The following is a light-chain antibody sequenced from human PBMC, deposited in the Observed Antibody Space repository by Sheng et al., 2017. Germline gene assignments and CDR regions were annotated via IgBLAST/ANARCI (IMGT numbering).Light chain of an antibody. Sequence: DIQMTQSPLSLSASVGDRVTITCRASQSIRRNLNWYQQKPGKAPQLLIYGAFNLQSGVPSRFSGTGSGTDFTLTISSLQPEDFATFYCQQSFGAPFTFGPGTTVDIK. CDR2: GAF. CDR1: QSIRRN. J-gene: IGKJ3*01. CDR3: QQSFGAPFT. V-gene: IGKV1-39*01.